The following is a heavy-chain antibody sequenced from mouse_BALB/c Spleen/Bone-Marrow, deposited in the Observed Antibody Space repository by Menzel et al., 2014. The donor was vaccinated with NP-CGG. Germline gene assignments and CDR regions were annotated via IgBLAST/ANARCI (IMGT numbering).Heavy chain of an antibody. D-gene: IGHD2-3*01. CDR2: INPYNDGT. CDR3: ARRWLPYAMDY. Sequence: VQLQQSGPELVKPGASVKMSCKASGYTFTSYIMHWVKQKPGQGLEWIGYINPYNDGTKYNEKFKGMATLTSDKSSRTAYMELSSLTSEDSAVYYCARRWLPYAMDYWGQGTSVTVSS. CDR1: GYTFTSYI. J-gene: IGHJ4*01. V-gene: IGHV1-14*01.